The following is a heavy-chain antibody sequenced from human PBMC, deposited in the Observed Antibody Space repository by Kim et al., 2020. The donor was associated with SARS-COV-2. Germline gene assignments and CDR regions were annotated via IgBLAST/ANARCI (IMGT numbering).Heavy chain of an antibody. Sequence: GGSLRLSCAASGFTFSSYGMHWVRQAPGKGLEWVAVISYDGSNKYYADSVKGRFTISRDNSKNTLYLQMNSLRAEDTAVYYCAKEGWELRVRYYYYGMDVWGQGTTVTVSS. D-gene: IGHD1-26*01. J-gene: IGHJ6*02. CDR2: ISYDGSNK. CDR1: GFTFSSYG. CDR3: AKEGWELRVRYYYYGMDV. V-gene: IGHV3-30*18.